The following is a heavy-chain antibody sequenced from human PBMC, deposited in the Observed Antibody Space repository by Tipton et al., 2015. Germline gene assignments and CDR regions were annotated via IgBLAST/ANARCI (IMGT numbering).Heavy chain of an antibody. Sequence: QLVQSGAEVKKPGASVKASCKASGYTFSAYYIHWVRQAPGQGLEWMGWVFPDSGDTDYSQKFQGRVTMTRDTSITTAYMELSSLTSDDTAVYYCAKGHKNWFDPWGQGTLVTVSS. CDR3: AKGHKNWFDP. V-gene: IGHV1-2*02. J-gene: IGHJ5*02. CDR2: VFPDSGDT. CDR1: GYTFSAYY.